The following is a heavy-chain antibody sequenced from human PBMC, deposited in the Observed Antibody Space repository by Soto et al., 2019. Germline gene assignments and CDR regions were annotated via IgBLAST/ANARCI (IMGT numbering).Heavy chain of an antibody. J-gene: IGHJ4*02. Sequence: GGSLRLSCAASGFTFSSYAMHWVRQAPGKGLEWVAVISYDGSNKYYADSVKGRFTISRDNSKNTLYLQMNSLRAEDTAVYYCARDMGGVVVITTGFDYWGQGTLVTVSS. D-gene: IGHD3-22*01. V-gene: IGHV3-30-3*01. CDR1: GFTFSSYA. CDR3: ARDMGGVVVITTGFDY. CDR2: ISYDGSNK.